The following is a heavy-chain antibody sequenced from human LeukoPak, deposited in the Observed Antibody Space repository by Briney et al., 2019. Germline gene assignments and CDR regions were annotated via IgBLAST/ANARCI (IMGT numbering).Heavy chain of an antibody. V-gene: IGHV5-51*01. CDR2: IYPGDSDT. Sequence: GESLQISCKGSGYSFTSYWIGWVRQMPGKGLEWMGIIYPGDSDTRYSPSFQGQVTISADKSISTAYLQWSSLKASDTAMYYCARAGYCSSTSCYDWFDYWGQGTLVTVSS. CDR1: GYSFTSYW. J-gene: IGHJ4*02. CDR3: ARAGYCSSTSCYDWFDY. D-gene: IGHD2-2*01.